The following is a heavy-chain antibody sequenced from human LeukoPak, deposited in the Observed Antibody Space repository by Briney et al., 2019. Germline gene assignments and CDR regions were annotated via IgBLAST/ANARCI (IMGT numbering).Heavy chain of an antibody. CDR3: VRLGDSSGYCDY. CDR1: GFTFSPYW. D-gene: IGHD3-22*01. V-gene: IGHV3-7*01. CDR2: IKPDGSGK. J-gene: IGHJ4*02. Sequence: PGGSLRLSCAASGFTFSPYWMSWVRQAPGKGLEWVASIKPDGSGKYYVDSVKGRFTISRDNAKNALYLQLNSLRAEDTAVYFCVRLGDSSGYCDYWGQGTLVTVSS.